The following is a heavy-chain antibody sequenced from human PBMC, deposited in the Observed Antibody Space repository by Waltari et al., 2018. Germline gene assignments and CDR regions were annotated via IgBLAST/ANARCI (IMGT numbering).Heavy chain of an antibody. CDR2: FYYPATT. Sequence: QLQLQESGPGLVKPSETLSLTCTVAGGPIRRSTPYWNRLRQPPGKGLEWIGAFYYPATTYYNPSLKSRVTVSVDTAKNQFSLKLNSVTAADTAIYYCARLLQGGYFDYWGQGTLVTVSS. J-gene: IGHJ4*02. CDR3: ARLLQGGYFDY. D-gene: IGHD4-4*01. CDR1: GGPIRRSTPY. V-gene: IGHV4-39*01.